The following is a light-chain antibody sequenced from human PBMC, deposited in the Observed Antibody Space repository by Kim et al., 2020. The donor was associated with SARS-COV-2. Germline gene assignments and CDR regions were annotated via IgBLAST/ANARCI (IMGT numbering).Light chain of an antibody. CDR1: QTISIY. Sequence: YLGDRVTLTRRASQTISIYLNWYQKKTEKAPRLLSYAASRLQSGVPSRVSGSGAGTDFTLTISSLQPEEFATYFCEKSYGTPWTFGQGTKVDIK. CDR2: AAS. V-gene: IGKV1-39*01. CDR3: EKSYGTPWT. J-gene: IGKJ1*01.